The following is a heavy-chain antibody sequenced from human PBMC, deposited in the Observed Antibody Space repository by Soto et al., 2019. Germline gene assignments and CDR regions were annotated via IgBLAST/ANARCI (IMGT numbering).Heavy chain of an antibody. CDR1: GGSISSSDYH. CDR2: IYYSGST. V-gene: IGHV4-39*01. D-gene: IGHD3-10*01. CDR3: ARHRGPTGPNY. Sequence: PSETLSLTXTVSGGSISSSDYHWGWIRQPPGRGLEWIGSIYYSGSTYYNPSLKSRITISQDMSRNQVSLKLRSVTASDTAVYYCARHRGPTGPNYWGQGTLVTVSS. J-gene: IGHJ4*02.